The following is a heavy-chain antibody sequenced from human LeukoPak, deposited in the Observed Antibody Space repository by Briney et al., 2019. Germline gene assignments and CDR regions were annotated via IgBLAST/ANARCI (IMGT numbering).Heavy chain of an antibody. CDR2: IYSGGST. CDR3: ARDLRAVAGRYYYYGMDV. Sequence: GGSLRLSCAASGFTFSSYSMNWVRQAPGKGLEWVSVIYSGGSTYYADSVKGRFTISRDNSKNTLYLQMNSLRAEDTAVYYCARDLRAVAGRYYYYGMDVWGQGTTVTVSS. V-gene: IGHV3-53*01. J-gene: IGHJ6*02. CDR1: GFTFSSYS. D-gene: IGHD6-19*01.